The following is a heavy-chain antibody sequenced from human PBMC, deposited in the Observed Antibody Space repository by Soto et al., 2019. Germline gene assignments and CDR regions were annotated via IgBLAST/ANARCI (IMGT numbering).Heavy chain of an antibody. CDR3: AAQSTMVRGVIDY. V-gene: IGHV3-23*01. D-gene: IGHD3-10*01. CDR1: GFTFSSYA. Sequence: PGGSLRLSCAASGFTFSSYAMSWVRRAPGKGLEWVSAISGSGGSTYYADSVKGRFTISRDNSKNTLYLQMNSLRAEDTAVYYCAAQSTMVRGVIDYWGQGTLVTVSS. J-gene: IGHJ4*02. CDR2: ISGSGGST.